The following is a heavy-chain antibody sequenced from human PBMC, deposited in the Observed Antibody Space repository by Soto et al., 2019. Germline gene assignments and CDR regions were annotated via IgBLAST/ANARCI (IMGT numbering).Heavy chain of an antibody. CDR3: ARIAVAGTKTNYYYGMDV. CDR2: ISYDRSNK. J-gene: IGHJ6*02. Sequence: GGSLRLSCAASGFTFSSYSMNWVRQAPGKGLEWVASISYDRSNKYYADSVKGRFTISRDNSKNTLYLQMNSLRAEDTAVYYCARIAVAGTKTNYYYGMDVWGQGTTVTVSS. V-gene: IGHV3-30*03. CDR1: GFTFSSYS. D-gene: IGHD6-19*01.